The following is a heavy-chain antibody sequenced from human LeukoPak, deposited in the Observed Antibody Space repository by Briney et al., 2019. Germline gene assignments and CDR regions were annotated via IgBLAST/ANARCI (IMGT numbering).Heavy chain of an antibody. CDR3: ARGRRSAARYYYYYMDV. V-gene: IGHV4-4*02. J-gene: IGHJ6*03. CDR2: INHSGST. D-gene: IGHD6-6*01. CDR1: GGSISTSNW. Sequence: SETLSLTCAVSGGSISTSNWWNWLRQPPGKGLEWIGEINHSGSTNYNPSLKSRVTISVDTSKNQFSLKLSSVTAADTAVYYCARGRRSAARYYYYYMDVWGKGTTVTVSS.